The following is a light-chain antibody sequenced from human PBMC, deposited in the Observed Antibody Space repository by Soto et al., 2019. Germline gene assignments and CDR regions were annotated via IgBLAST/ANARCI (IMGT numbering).Light chain of an antibody. Sequence: QSVLTQPASVSGSPGQSITISCTGTSSDVGGYNYVSWYQQHPGKAPKLMIYDVSTRPSGVSNRFSGSKSGNTASLTISGLQAEDEAEYYCTSYTSSTPFYVFGTGTKVTVL. J-gene: IGLJ1*01. CDR3: TSYTSSTPFYV. CDR1: SSDVGGYNY. CDR2: DVS. V-gene: IGLV2-14*01.